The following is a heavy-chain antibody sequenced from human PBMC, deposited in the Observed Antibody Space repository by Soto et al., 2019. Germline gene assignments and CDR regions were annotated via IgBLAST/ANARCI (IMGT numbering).Heavy chain of an antibody. V-gene: IGHV4-34*01. CDR1: GGSFRGYY. CDR2: INHSGST. CDR3: ARGRVGRRTIFGVVISGRDHRALHYYYGMDV. Sequence: SETLSLTCAVYGGSFRGYYWSWIRQPPGKGLEWIGEINHSGSTNYNPSLKSRVTISVDTSKNQFSLKLSSVTAADTAVYYCARGRVGRRTIFGVVISGRDHRALHYYYGMDVWGQGTTVTVSS. J-gene: IGHJ6*02. D-gene: IGHD3-3*01.